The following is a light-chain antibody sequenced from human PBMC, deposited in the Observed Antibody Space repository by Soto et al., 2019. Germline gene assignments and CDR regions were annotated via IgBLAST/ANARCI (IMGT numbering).Light chain of an antibody. CDR1: SSNIGSNT. CDR3: AAWDDSLNGVV. Sequence: QAVVTQPPSASGNPGQRVTISCSGSSSNIGSNTVNWYQQLPGTAPKLLIYSNNQRPSGVPDRFSGSKSGTSASLAISGLQSEDEADYYCAAWDDSLNGVVFGGGTKLTVL. V-gene: IGLV1-44*01. CDR2: SNN. J-gene: IGLJ2*01.